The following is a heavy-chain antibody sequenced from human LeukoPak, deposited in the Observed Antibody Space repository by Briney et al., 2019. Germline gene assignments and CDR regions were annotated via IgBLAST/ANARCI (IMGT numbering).Heavy chain of an antibody. V-gene: IGHV3-23*01. CDR1: GGSISSSSYY. CDR2: ISGSGGST. CDR3: AKCLSSWGYFDY. J-gene: IGHJ4*02. Sequence: PSETLSLTCTVSGGSISSSSYYWGWIRQPPGKGLEWVSAISGSGGSTYYADSVKGRFTISRDNSKNTLYLQMNSLRAEDTAVYYCAKCLSSWGYFDYWGQGTRVTVSS. D-gene: IGHD3-16*01.